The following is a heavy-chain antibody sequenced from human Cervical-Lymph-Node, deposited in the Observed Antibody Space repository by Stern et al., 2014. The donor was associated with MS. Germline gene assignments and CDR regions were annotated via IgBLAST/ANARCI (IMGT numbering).Heavy chain of an antibody. CDR2: INPNSGGT. CDR1: GYTFTGYY. J-gene: IGHJ5*02. D-gene: IGHD1-26*01. CDR3: ARVHQWEPNWFDP. V-gene: IGHV1-2*06. Sequence: VQLVESGAEVKKPGASVKVSCEASGYTFTGYYMHWVRQAPGQGLEWMGRINPNSGGTNYAQKFQGRVTMTRDTSISTAYMELSRLRSDDTAVYYCARVHQWEPNWFDPWGQGTLVTVSS.